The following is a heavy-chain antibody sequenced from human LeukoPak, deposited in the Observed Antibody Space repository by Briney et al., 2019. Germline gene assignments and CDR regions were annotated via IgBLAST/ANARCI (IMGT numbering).Heavy chain of an antibody. CDR2: INPSGGST. CDR3: ARDRDSSSWYDLPYYYYMDV. D-gene: IGHD6-13*01. J-gene: IGHJ6*03. CDR1: GCTFTSYY. V-gene: IGHV1-46*01. Sequence: TSVKVSCKASGCTFTSYYMYWVLQAPGQGLEWIGIINPSGGSTSYAQKFQGRVTMTRDTSTSTVYMELSSLRSEDTAVYYCARDRDSSSWYDLPYYYYMDVWGKGTTVTVSS.